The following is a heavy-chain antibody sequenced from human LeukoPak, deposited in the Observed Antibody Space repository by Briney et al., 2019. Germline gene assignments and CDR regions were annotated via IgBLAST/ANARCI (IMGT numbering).Heavy chain of an antibody. CDR2: ISAYNGNT. D-gene: IGHD1-26*01. CDR1: GYTFTSYG. CDR3: ARVSHSSIVGATSFDY. Sequence: GASVKVSCKASGYTFTSYGISWVRQAPGQGLEWMGWISAYNGNTNYAQKLQGRVTMTTDTSTSTAYMELRSLRSDDTAVYYCARVSHSSIVGATSFDYWDQGTLVTVSS. V-gene: IGHV1-18*01. J-gene: IGHJ4*02.